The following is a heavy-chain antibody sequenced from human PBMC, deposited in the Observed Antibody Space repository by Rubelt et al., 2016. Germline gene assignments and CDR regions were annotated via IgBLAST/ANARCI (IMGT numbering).Heavy chain of an antibody. J-gene: IGHJ4*02. CDR1: GFTFSSYA. V-gene: IGHV3-30-3*01. Sequence: QLVESGGGVVQPGKSLRLSCTASGFTFSSYAMHWVRQAPGKGLEWVAVISYDGSKKNYADSVKGRFTISRDNSKNTLYLQMGSLRAEDMAVYYCARGGLLWFGELFLWGQGTLVTVSS. CDR2: ISYDGSKK. D-gene: IGHD3-10*01. CDR3: ARGGLLWFGELFL.